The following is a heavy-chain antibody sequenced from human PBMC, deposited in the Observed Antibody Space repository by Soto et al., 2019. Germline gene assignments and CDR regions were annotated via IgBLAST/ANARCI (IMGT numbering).Heavy chain of an antibody. D-gene: IGHD3-3*01. Sequence: QVQLQQWGAGLLKPSETLSLTCAVYGGSFSGYYWSWIRQPPGKGLEWIGEINHSGSTNYNSSLKSRVTISVDTSKNQFSLKLSSVTAADTAVYYCARKFLEWLWNYYYYYGMDVWGQGTTVTVSS. V-gene: IGHV4-34*01. J-gene: IGHJ6*02. CDR2: INHSGST. CDR3: ARKFLEWLWNYYYYYGMDV. CDR1: GGSFSGYY.